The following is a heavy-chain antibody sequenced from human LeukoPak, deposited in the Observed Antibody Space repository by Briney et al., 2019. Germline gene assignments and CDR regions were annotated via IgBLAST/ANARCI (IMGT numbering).Heavy chain of an antibody. CDR1: GFTFSSYA. J-gene: IGHJ4*02. V-gene: IGHV3-30-3*01. CDR3: TTGPRWIVGATTVDY. CDR2: ISYDGSNK. Sequence: GRSLRLSCAASGFTFSSYAMHWVRQAPGKGLEWVAVISYDGSNKYYADSVKGRFTISRDNSKNTLYLQMNSLRAEDTAVYYCTTGPRWIVGATTVDYWSQGTLVTVSS. D-gene: IGHD1-26*01.